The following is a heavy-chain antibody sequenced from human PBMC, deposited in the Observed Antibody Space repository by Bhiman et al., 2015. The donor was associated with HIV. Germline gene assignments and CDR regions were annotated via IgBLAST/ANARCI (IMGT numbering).Heavy chain of an antibody. CDR1: GFTFSDAW. CDR3: TTDRYSLPFFDF. CDR2: IKSKTDGETT. D-gene: IGHD1-26*01. V-gene: IGHV3-15*05. J-gene: IGHJ4*02. Sequence: EVRLVESGGGLVKPGGSLRLSCAASGFTFSDAWMSWVRQAPGKGLEWVGRIKSKTDGETTDYAAPVKGRFTISRDDSKNTLYLQMNSLKTEDTAVYYCTTDRYSLPFFDFWGQGTLVTVSS.